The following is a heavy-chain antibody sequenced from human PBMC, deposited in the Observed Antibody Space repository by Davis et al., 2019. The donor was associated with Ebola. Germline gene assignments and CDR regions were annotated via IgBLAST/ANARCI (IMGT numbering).Heavy chain of an antibody. D-gene: IGHD2-2*01. CDR3: ARDNIVVVPAATSRGWFDP. J-gene: IGHJ5*02. V-gene: IGHV1-18*04. CDR2: INPHIGNT. Sequence: AASVKVSCKASGYTFTNYGITWVRQAPGQGLEWMGWINPHIGNTNYAQNVQGRVTMTTDTSTSTAYMELSSLRSEDTAVYYCARDNIVVVPAATSRGWFDPWGQGTLVTVSS. CDR1: GYTFTNYG.